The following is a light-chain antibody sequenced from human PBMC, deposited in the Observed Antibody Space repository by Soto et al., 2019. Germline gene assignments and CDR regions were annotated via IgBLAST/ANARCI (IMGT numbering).Light chain of an antibody. Sequence: QSALTQPASVSGSPGQSITISCTGTSSDVGGYNYVSWYQQHPGKAPKLMIYEVSNRPSGVSNRFSGSKSGNTASLTISGLQAEDEAEYDCSSYTSSSTLVVFGGGTKLTV. CDR1: SSDVGGYNY. V-gene: IGLV2-14*01. CDR2: EVS. CDR3: SSYTSSSTLVV. J-gene: IGLJ2*01.